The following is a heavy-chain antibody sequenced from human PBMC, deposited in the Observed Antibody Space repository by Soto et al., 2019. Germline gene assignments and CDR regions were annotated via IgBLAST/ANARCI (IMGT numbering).Heavy chain of an antibody. J-gene: IGHJ4*02. Sequence: PSEPLSLTCTVSGGSISSGGYYWSWIRPHPGKGLEWIGYIYYSGSTYYNPSLKSRVTISVDTSKNQFSLKLSSVTAADTAVYYCARAPTYSNYFDYRGQGTLVTVSS. D-gene: IGHD4-4*01. CDR1: GGSISSGGYY. CDR3: ARAPTYSNYFDY. V-gene: IGHV4-31*03. CDR2: IYYSGST.